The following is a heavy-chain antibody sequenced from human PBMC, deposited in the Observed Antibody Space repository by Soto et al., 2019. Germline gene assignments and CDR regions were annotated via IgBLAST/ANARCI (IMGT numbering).Heavy chain of an antibody. CDR2: IDHSGYT. V-gene: IGHV4-34*01. CDR1: GGSFSGYY. D-gene: IGHD3-3*01. CDR3: ARVRDWFAH. J-gene: IGHJ5*02. Sequence: SETLSLTCAVYGGSFSGYYWNWIRQPPGKGLEWMGEIDHSGYTNYNPSLKSRVTISVDTSKNQFSLRLTSVTAADTAVYYCARVRDWFAHWGQGTLVTVSS.